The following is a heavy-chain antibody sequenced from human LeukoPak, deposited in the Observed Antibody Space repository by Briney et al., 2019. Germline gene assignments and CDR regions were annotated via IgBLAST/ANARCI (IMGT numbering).Heavy chain of an antibody. V-gene: IGHV3-30*18. CDR1: GFTSSSYG. CDR3: AKLMVQGVIGIDY. CDR2: ISYDGSNK. Sequence: GGSLRLSCAASGFTSSSYGMHWVRQAPGKGLEWVAVISYDGSNKHYADSVKGRFTISRDNSKNTLYLQMNSLRAEDTAVYYCAKLMVQGVIGIDYWGQGTLVTVSS. J-gene: IGHJ4*02. D-gene: IGHD3-10*01.